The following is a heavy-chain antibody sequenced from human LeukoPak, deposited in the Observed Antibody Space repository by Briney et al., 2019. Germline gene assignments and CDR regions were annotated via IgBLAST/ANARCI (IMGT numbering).Heavy chain of an antibody. Sequence: GGSLRLSCAASGFSFSTTWIHWVRQAPGKGLEWVSTINWNGGSTGYADSVKGRFTISRDNAKNSLYLQMNSLRAEDTALYYCARVSDISVAAYFDYWGQGALVTVSS. CDR3: ARVSDISVAAYFDY. V-gene: IGHV3-20*04. J-gene: IGHJ4*02. D-gene: IGHD6-19*01. CDR2: INWNGGST. CDR1: GFSFSTTW.